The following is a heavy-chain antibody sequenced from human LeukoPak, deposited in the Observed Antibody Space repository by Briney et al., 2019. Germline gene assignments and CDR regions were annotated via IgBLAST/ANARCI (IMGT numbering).Heavy chain of an antibody. CDR2: IYYSGST. V-gene: IGHV4-59*01. CDR1: GGSISSYY. D-gene: IGHD1-7*01. Sequence: SETLSLTCTVSGGSISSYYWSWIRQPPGKGLEWIGYIYYSGSTNYNPSLKSRVTISVDTSKNQFSLKLSSVTAADTAVYYCARVLLDWNYGPRAFDIWGQGTMVTVSS. CDR3: ARVLLDWNYGPRAFDI. J-gene: IGHJ3*02.